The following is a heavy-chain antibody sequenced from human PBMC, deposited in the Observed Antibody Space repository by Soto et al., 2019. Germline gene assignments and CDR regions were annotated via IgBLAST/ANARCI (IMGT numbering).Heavy chain of an antibody. CDR1: GGTFSSYA. D-gene: IGHD3-22*01. Sequence: QVQLVQSGAEVKKPGSSVKVSCKASGGTFSSYAISWVRQAPGQGLEWMGEIIPIFGTANYAQKFQGRVTITADESTRTAYMGLSSLRSEDTAVYYCARDRGPSSGYYPYWFDPWGQGTLVIVSS. J-gene: IGHJ5*02. V-gene: IGHV1-69*12. CDR2: IIPIFGTA. CDR3: ARDRGPSSGYYPYWFDP.